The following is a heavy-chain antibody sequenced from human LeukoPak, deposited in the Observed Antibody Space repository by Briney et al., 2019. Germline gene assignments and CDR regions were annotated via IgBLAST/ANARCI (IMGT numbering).Heavy chain of an antibody. CDR1: GFKFDDHG. CDR2: LNWNGGRT. V-gene: IGHV3-20*04. D-gene: IGHD1-26*01. Sequence: RGSLRLSCAASGFKFDDHGMSWVRQVPGKGLEWVSGLNWNGGRTGYADSVKGRFTISRDNAKNSLYLQMNSLRAEDTAFYYCAKDRSFIGLDIWGQGTMVIVSS. J-gene: IGHJ3*02. CDR3: AKDRSFIGLDI.